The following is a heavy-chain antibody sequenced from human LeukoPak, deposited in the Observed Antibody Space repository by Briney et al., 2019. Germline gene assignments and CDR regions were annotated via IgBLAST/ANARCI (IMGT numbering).Heavy chain of an antibody. CDR1: GFTFSSYG. D-gene: IGHD3-9*01. J-gene: IGHJ4*02. V-gene: IGHV3-23*01. CDR2: ISGSGGST. CDR3: AKNNRYYDILTGHFDY. Sequence: GGSLRLSCAASGFTFSSYGMSWVRQAPGKGLEWVSAISGSGGSTYYADSVKGRFTISRDNSKNTLYLQMNSLRAEDTAVYYCAKNNRYYDILTGHFDYWGQGALVTVSS.